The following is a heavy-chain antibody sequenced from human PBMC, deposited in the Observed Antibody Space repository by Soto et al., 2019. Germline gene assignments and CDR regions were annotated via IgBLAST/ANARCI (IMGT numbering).Heavy chain of an antibody. CDR2: IWYDGSNK. CDR1: GFTFSSYG. Sequence: GGSLRLSCAASGFTFSSYGMHWVRQAPGKGLEWVAVIWYDGSNKYYADSVKGRFTISRDNSKNTLYLQMNSLRAEDTAVYFCEGEVGAQPFDYWGQGTLVTVSS. V-gene: IGHV3-33*01. CDR3: EGEVGAQPFDY. D-gene: IGHD1-26*01. J-gene: IGHJ4*02.